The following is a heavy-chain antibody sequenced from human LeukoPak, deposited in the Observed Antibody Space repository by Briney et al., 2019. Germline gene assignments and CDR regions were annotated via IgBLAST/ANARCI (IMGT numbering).Heavy chain of an antibody. CDR1: GGSLSGYY. V-gene: IGHV4-34*01. Sequence: PSETLSLTCAVYGGSLSGYYWSWIRQPPGKGPEWIGEINHSGSTNYNPSLKSRGTISVDTSKNQFSLKLSSVTAADTAVYYCARGRGGAHYWGQGTLVTVSS. D-gene: IGHD1-26*01. J-gene: IGHJ4*02. CDR2: INHSGST. CDR3: ARGRGGAHY.